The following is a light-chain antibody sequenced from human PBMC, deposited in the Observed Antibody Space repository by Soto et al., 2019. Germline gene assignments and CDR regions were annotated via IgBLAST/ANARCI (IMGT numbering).Light chain of an antibody. Sequence: QSVLTQPPSASGTPGQRVTISCSGSSSNIGSNTVNWYQHLPGTAPKLLIYSNYQRPSGVPDRFSGSKSGTSASLVISGLQSGDEADYYCAAWDDRLNGHYVFGTGTKVTVL. V-gene: IGLV1-44*01. CDR2: SNY. CDR1: SSNIGSNT. CDR3: AAWDDRLNGHYV. J-gene: IGLJ1*01.